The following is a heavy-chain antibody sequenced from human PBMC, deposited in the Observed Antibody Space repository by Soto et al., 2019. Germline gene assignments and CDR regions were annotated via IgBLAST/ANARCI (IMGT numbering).Heavy chain of an antibody. J-gene: IGHJ4*02. V-gene: IGHV4-4*02. CDR2: MYHSGNT. CDR3: ARASASSMLRGVIIN. Sequence: TLSLTCAVSGGSISSDNWWSWVRQPPGKGLEWIGEMYHSGNTNYNPSLKSRVTISVDKSKNQFSMKMTSVTAADTALYYCARASASSMLRGVIINWGQGTQVTVSS. CDR1: GGSISSDNW. D-gene: IGHD3-10*01.